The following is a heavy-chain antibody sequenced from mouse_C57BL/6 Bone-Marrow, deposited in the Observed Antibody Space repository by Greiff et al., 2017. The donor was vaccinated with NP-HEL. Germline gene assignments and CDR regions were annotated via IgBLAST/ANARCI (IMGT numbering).Heavy chain of an antibody. CDR1: GYTFTSYW. J-gene: IGHJ4*01. Sequence: QVQLQQPGAELVRPGSSVKLSCKASGYTFTSYWMDWVKQRPGQGLEWIGNIYPSDSDTHYNQKFKGKATLTVDKSSSTAYRLLSFLSSDNSAFYCCASYAMDYWGQGTSVTVSS. CDR2: IYPSDSDT. CDR3: ASYAMDY. V-gene: IGHV1-61*01.